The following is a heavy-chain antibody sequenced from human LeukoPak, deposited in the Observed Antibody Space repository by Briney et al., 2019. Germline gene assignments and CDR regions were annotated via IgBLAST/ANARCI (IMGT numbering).Heavy chain of an antibody. V-gene: IGHV1-69*05. CDR2: IIPIFGTA. D-gene: IGHD4-17*01. CDR1: GGTFCSYA. Sequence: SVKVSCKASGGTFCSYAISWVRQAPGQGLEWMGGIIPIFGTANYAQKFQGRVTITTDESTSTAYMELSSLRSEDTAVYYCARATVTYNWFDPWGQGTLVTVSS. CDR3: ARATVTYNWFDP. J-gene: IGHJ5*02.